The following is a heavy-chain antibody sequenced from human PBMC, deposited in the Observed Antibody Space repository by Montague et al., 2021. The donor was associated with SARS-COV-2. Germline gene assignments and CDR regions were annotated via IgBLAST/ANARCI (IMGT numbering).Heavy chain of an antibody. CDR1: GFTFNSYE. Sequence: SLRLSCAASGFTFNSYEMNWARQAPGKGLEWVSYISSSGSTIYYADSVKGRFTISRDNAKNSLYLQMNSLRAEDTAVYYCARDGQQLVLYGVDVWGQRTTVTVSS. V-gene: IGHV3-48*03. CDR2: ISSSGSTI. J-gene: IGHJ6*02. CDR3: ARDGQQLVLYGVDV. D-gene: IGHD6-13*01.